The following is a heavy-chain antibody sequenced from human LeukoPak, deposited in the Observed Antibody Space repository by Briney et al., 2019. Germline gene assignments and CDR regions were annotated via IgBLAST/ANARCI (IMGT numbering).Heavy chain of an antibody. CDR2: IYYSGST. CDR3: AGDYGDYYFDY. Sequence: SETLSFTCTVSGGSINSTSNYWGWIRQPPGKGLEWIGSIYYSGSTSYNPSLKSRVTISVDTSKNQFSLKLSSVTAADTAVHFCAGDYGDYYFDYWGQGTLVTVSS. CDR1: GGSINSTSNY. V-gene: IGHV4-39*07. J-gene: IGHJ4*02. D-gene: IGHD4-17*01.